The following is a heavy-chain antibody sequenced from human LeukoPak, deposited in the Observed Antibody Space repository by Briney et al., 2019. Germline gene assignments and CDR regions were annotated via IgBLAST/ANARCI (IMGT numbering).Heavy chain of an antibody. Sequence: PGGSLRLSCAVSGLTFSSSWMDWVRQAPGKGLEWVANIKQDGSEISYVDSVKGRFTISRDNAKNSLYLQMNSLRAEDTAVYYCVRGNPFGGYWGQGTLVTVSS. V-gene: IGHV3-7*03. CDR3: VRGNPFGGY. J-gene: IGHJ4*02. CDR2: IKQDGSEI. D-gene: IGHD2-15*01. CDR1: GLTFSSSW.